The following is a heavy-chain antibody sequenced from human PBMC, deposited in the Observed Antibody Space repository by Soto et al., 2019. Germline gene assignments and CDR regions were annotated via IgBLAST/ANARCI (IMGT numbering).Heavy chain of an antibody. CDR2: IYYSGST. V-gene: IGHV4-39*01. Sequence: PSETLSLTCTVSGGSISSSSYYWGWIRQPPGKGLEWIGSIYYSGSTYYNPSLKSRVTISVDTSKNQFSPKLSSVTAADTAVYYCARHWRKDYYYYGMDVWGQGTTVTVSS. J-gene: IGHJ6*02. CDR3: ARHWRKDYYYYGMDV. D-gene: IGHD2-15*01. CDR1: GGSISSSSYY.